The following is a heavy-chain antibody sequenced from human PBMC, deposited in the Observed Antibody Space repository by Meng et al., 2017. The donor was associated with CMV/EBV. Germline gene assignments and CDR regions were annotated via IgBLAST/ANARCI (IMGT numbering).Heavy chain of an antibody. Sequence: QVQLSESGPGRVKPSETLSLTSTVSGGSISSDYWSWIREPAGKGLEWIGRIYTSRSTNYNPSLKSRVTMSVDTSKNQFSLKLSSVTAADTAVYYCARDLMNCSSTSCANWFDPWGQGTLVTVSS. CDR3: ARDLMNCSSTSCANWFDP. D-gene: IGHD2-2*01. V-gene: IGHV4-4*07. CDR2: IYTSRST. CDR1: GGSISSDY. J-gene: IGHJ5*02.